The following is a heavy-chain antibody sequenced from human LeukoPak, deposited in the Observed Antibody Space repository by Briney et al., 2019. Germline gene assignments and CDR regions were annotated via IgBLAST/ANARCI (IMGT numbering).Heavy chain of an antibody. CDR2: ISGSGGST. D-gene: IGHD3-10*01. V-gene: IGHV3-23*01. J-gene: IGHJ4*02. CDR1: GFTFSSYA. Sequence: GGSLRLSCAASGFTFSSYAMSWVRQAPGKGLEWVSAISGSGGSTYYADSVKGRFTISRDNAKNSLYLQMNSLRAEDTALYYCAKDTVLWFGELLTFDYWGQGTLVTVSS. CDR3: AKDTVLWFGELLTFDY.